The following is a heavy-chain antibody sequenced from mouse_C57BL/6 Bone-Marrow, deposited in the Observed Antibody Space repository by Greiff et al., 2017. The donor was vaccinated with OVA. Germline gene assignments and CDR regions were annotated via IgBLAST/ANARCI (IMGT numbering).Heavy chain of an antibody. J-gene: IGHJ3*01. D-gene: IGHD2-2*01. CDR1: GFTFSDYY. CDR2: ISNGGGST. CDR3: ARDILSMVTTAY. V-gene: IGHV5-12*01. Sequence: EVQLVESGGGLVQPGGSLKLSCAASGFTFSDYYMYWVRQTPEKRLEWVAYISNGGGSTYYPDTVKGRFTISRDNAKNTLYLQMSRLKSEDTAMYYCARDILSMVTTAYWGQGTLVTVSA.